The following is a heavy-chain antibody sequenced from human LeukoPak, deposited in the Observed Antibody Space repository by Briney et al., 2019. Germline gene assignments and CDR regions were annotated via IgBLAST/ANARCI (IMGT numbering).Heavy chain of an antibody. Sequence: KPSETLSLACTVSGGSISSSSYYWGWIRQPPGKGLEWIGSIYYSGSTYYNPSLKSRVTISVDTSKNQFSLKLSSVTAADTAVYYCARGLGVRWFGRTYFDYWGQGTLVTVSS. D-gene: IGHD3-10*01. CDR3: ARGLGVRWFGRTYFDY. J-gene: IGHJ4*02. CDR2: IYYSGST. CDR1: GGSISSSSYY. V-gene: IGHV4-39*01.